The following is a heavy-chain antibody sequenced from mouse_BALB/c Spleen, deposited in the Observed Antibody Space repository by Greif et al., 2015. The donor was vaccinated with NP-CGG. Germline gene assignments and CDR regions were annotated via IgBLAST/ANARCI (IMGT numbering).Heavy chain of an antibody. J-gene: IGHJ2*01. V-gene: IGHV10-1*02. Sequence: DVHLVESGGGLVQPKGSLKLSRAASGFTFNTYAMNWVRQTPGKGLEWVARIRSKSNNYATYYADSVKDRFTISRDDSQSMLYLQMNNLKTEDTAMYYCVRHGDFDYWGQGTTLTVSS. CDR2: IRSKSNNYAT. CDR3: VRHGDFDY. CDR1: GFTFNTYA.